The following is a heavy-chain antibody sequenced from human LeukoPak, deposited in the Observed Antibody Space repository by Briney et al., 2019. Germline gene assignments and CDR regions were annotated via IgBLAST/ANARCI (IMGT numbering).Heavy chain of an antibody. Sequence: SETLSLTCAVYGGSISGYYWSWIRQPPGKGLEWIGEINHSGSTNYNPSLKSRVTISVDTSKNQFSLKLSSVTAADTAVYYCARGFGGNSYYYYYMDVWGKGTTVTVSS. CDR1: GGSISGYY. CDR3: ARGFGGNSYYYYYMDV. V-gene: IGHV4-34*01. CDR2: INHSGST. D-gene: IGHD4-23*01. J-gene: IGHJ6*03.